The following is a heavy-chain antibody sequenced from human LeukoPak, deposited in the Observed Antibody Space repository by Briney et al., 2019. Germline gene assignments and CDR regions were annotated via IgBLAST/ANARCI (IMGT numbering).Heavy chain of an antibody. J-gene: IGHJ6*02. D-gene: IGHD6-19*01. Sequence: GGSLRLSCAASGFTISDYYMSWIRQAPGKGLEWISYISTNSSYTNYADSVKGRFTISRDNAKNSLYLQMNSLRAGDTAVYYCAKERAVAGTEIYYYYYGMDVWGQGTTVTVSS. CDR3: AKERAVAGTEIYYYYYGMDV. V-gene: IGHV3-11*05. CDR1: GFTISDYY. CDR2: ISTNSSYT.